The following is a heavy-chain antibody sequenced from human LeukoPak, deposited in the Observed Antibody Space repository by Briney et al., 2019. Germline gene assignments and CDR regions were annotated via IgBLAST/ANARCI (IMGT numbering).Heavy chain of an antibody. CDR1: GGSFSGYY. J-gene: IGHJ4*02. CDR2: INHSGST. Sequence: PSETLSLTCAVYGGSFSGYYWSWIRQPPGKGLEWIGEINHSGSTNYNPSLKSRVTISVDTSKNQFSLKLSSVTAADTAVHYCARGYCSGGSCYFSYFDYWGQGTLVTVSS. CDR3: ARGYCSGGSCYFSYFDY. V-gene: IGHV4-34*01. D-gene: IGHD2-15*01.